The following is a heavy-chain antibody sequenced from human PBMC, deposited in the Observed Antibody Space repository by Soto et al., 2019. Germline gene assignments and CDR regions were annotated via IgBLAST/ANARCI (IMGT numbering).Heavy chain of an antibody. CDR2: IKQDGSEK. CDR3: ARGGYDPPGDYYYYMDV. CDR1: GFTFSSYW. Sequence: GGSLRLSCAASGFTFSSYWMSWVRQAPGKGLEWVANIKQDGSEKYYVDSVKGRFTISRDNAKNSLYLQMNSLRAEDTAVYYCARGGYDPPGDYYYYMDVWGKGTTVTVS. V-gene: IGHV3-7*01. J-gene: IGHJ6*03. D-gene: IGHD5-12*01.